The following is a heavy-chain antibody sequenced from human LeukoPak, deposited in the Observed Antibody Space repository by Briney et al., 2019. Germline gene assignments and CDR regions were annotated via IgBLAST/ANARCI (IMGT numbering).Heavy chain of an antibody. Sequence: PGRSLRLSCAASGFTFSSYAMHWVRQAPGKGLEWVAVISYDGSNKYYADSVKGRFTISRDNSKNTLYLQMNSLRAEDTAVYYCARADYYDSSGATFDYWGQGTLVTVSS. CDR1: GFTFSSYA. D-gene: IGHD3-22*01. CDR2: ISYDGSNK. J-gene: IGHJ4*02. V-gene: IGHV3-30-3*01. CDR3: ARADYYDSSGATFDY.